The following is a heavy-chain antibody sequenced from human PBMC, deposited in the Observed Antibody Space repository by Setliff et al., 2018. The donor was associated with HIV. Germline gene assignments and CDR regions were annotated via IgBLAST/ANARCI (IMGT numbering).Heavy chain of an antibody. CDR1: GGSISSYY. J-gene: IGHJ4*02. Sequence: SETLSLTCTVSGGSISSYYWSWIRQSPGKGLEWIGFRSTTGSTNYNPSLRSRVTISVDTSKNQFSLKLSSVTAADTAVYYCARHSPSDYWGQGTLVTVSS. CDR2: RSTTGST. V-gene: IGHV4-4*09. CDR3: ARHSPSDY.